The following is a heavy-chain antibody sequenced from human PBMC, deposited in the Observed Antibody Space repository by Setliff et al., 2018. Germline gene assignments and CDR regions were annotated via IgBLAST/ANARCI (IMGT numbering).Heavy chain of an antibody. J-gene: IGHJ4*02. Sequence: SLRLSCAASGFTFSSYWMHWVSQVPGKGLVWVSRINNDGSSGDYADSVKGRFTISRDNAKNTVYLQMNSLRAEDTAVYYCARSINGYQQRYDFWGQGALVTVSS. CDR2: INNDGSSG. CDR3: ARSINGYQQRYDF. CDR1: GFTFSSYW. D-gene: IGHD3-16*01. V-gene: IGHV3-74*01.